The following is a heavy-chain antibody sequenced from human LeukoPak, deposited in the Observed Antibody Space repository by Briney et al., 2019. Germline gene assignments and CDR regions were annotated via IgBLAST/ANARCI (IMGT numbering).Heavy chain of an antibody. V-gene: IGHV3-23*01. CDR2: CGCRGYST. D-gene: IGHD3-10*01. J-gene: IGHJ6*02. Sequence: GGSLRLSCAASGFTFSSYAMSWVRQAPGKGLEWVSGCGCRGYSTYYADSVKGRFTISRDNSKNTLYLQMNSLRAEDTAVYYCAKGERPQYMVRGVPYDYYLMDVWGRGTTVTVSS. CDR3: AKGERPQYMVRGVPYDYYLMDV. CDR1: GFTFSSYA.